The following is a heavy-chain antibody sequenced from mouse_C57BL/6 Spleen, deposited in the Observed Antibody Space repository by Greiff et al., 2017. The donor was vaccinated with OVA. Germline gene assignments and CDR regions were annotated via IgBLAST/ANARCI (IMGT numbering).Heavy chain of an antibody. CDR1: GFTFSSYA. V-gene: IGHV5-4*01. J-gene: IGHJ4*01. D-gene: IGHD2-3*01. CDR2: ISDGGSYT. CDR3: ARDRYDGDAMDY. Sequence: DVMLVESGGGLVKPGGSLKLSCAASGFTFSSYAMSWVRQTPEKRLEWVATISDGGSYTYYPDNVKGRFTISRDNAKNNLYLQMSHLKSEDTAMYYCARDRYDGDAMDYWGQGTSVTVSS.